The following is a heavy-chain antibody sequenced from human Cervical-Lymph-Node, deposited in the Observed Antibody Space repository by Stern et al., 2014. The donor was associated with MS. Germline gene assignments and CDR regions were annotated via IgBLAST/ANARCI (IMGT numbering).Heavy chain of an antibody. CDR1: GFSFSTSGVG. Sequence: QVPLKESGPTLVKPTQTLTLTCTFSGFSFSTSGVGVGWIRQPPGQALEWLGLIYWDDDKRYSPSLKSRLTIAKDTSKTQVVLTMTNMDPADTATYYCAHRRAGGTFDSWGQGTLVIVSS. CDR2: IYWDDDK. CDR3: AHRRAGGTFDS. D-gene: IGHD6-13*01. V-gene: IGHV2-5*02. J-gene: IGHJ4*02.